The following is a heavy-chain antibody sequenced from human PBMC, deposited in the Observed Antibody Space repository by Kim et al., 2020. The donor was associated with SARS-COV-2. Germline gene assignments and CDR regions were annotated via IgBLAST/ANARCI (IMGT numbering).Heavy chain of an antibody. CDR1: GFTFSSYG. Sequence: GGSLRLSCAASGFTFSSYGMHWVRQAPGKGLEWVAVIWYDGSNKYYADSVKGRFTISRDNSKNTLYRQMNSLRAEDTAVYYCARAPNDIDNSYFDYWGQGTLVTVSS. CDR3: ARAPNDIDNSYFDY. V-gene: IGHV3-33*01. J-gene: IGHJ4*02. CDR2: IWYDGSNK. D-gene: IGHD3-22*01.